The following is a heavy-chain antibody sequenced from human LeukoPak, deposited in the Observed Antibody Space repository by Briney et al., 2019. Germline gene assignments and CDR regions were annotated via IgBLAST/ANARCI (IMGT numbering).Heavy chain of an antibody. CDR2: IYPGDSDT. CDR1: GYSFTSYW. J-gene: IGHJ4*02. D-gene: IGHD3-10*01. V-gene: IGHV5-51*01. Sequence: GESLKISCKGSGYSFTSYWIGWVRQMPGKGLEWMGIIYPGDSDTRYSPSFQGQVTISADKSISTAYLQWSSLKASDTAMYYCAKSPLLWLGELSGLWYFDYGGRGTLVTVSS. CDR3: AKSPLLWLGELSGLWYFDY.